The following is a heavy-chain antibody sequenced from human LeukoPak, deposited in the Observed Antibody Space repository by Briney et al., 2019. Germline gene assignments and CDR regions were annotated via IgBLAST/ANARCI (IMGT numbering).Heavy chain of an antibody. J-gene: IGHJ3*02. CDR3: ARVNYGDAGAFDI. CDR1: GYTFTGYY. V-gene: IGHV1-2*02. Sequence: GASVKVSCKASGYTFTGYYMHWVRQAPGQGLEWMGWINPNSGGTNYAQKFQGRATMTRDTSISTAYMELSRLRSDDTAVYYCARVNYGDAGAFDIWGQGTMVTVSS. CDR2: INPNSGGT. D-gene: IGHD4-17*01.